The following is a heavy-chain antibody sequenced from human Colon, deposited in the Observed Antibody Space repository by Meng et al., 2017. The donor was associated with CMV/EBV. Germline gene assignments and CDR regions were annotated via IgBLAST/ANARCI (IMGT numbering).Heavy chain of an antibody. V-gene: IGHV3-48*03. CDR2: ISSAETGGVT. CDR1: AITSRSAH. J-gene: IGHJ6*02. D-gene: IGHD3-3*01. Sequence: GGSLRLSCAGSAITSRSAHFNWVRQAPGKGLEWISHISSAETGGVTYYAGSVKGRFTISRDTAKNSVYLQMNSLRVEDTAVYYCARDRPHWSMDVWGQGTTVTVSS. CDR3: ARDRPHWSMDV.